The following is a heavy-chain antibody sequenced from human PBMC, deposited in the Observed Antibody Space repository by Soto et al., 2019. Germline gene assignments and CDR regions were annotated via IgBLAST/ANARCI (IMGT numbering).Heavy chain of an antibody. D-gene: IGHD2-21*02. V-gene: IGHV4-39*01. CDR3: ARQRLLRLKPDFDI. CDR2: MYYSGSS. CDR1: GGSTSDKSYF. Sequence: QVQLQESGPGLVKPSETLSLTCSVSGGSTSDKSYFWGWVRQSPGKGLEWIGSMYYSGSSYYNPSLKCRVAISVDTSKNQFSLKLRSVTAADTAVYFCARQRLLRLKPDFDIWGQGTLVTVSS. J-gene: IGHJ4*02.